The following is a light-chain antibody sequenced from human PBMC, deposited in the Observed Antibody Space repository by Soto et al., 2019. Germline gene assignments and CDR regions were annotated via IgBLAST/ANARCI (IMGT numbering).Light chain of an antibody. CDR1: QSISSY. CDR2: AAS. J-gene: IGKJ1*01. V-gene: IGKV1-39*01. Sequence: DIQMTQSPSSLSASVGDRVTITCRASQSISSYLNWYQQKPGKAPKLLIYAASSLQSGVPSRFSGSGSGTDFTLTISSLQPEDFATYYCQQYYSCPRTFGQGTKVDI. CDR3: QQYYSCPRT.